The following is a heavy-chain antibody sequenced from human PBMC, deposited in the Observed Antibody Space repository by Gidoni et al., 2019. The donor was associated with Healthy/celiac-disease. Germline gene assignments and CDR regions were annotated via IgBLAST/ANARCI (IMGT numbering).Heavy chain of an antibody. D-gene: IGHD6-19*01. V-gene: IGHV3-11*05. CDR2: ISSSSSYT. CDR1: GFTFSDYY. J-gene: IGHJ3*02. CDR3: ARVGSSGRWVFDI. Sequence: VQLVWSGGGLVTPGGSLRLSCAASGFTFSDYYMIWIRQAPGKGLEWVSYISSSSSYTNYADSGEGRFTISRDNANNSLYLQMNSLRAEDTAVYYCARVGSSGRWVFDIWGQGTMVTVSS.